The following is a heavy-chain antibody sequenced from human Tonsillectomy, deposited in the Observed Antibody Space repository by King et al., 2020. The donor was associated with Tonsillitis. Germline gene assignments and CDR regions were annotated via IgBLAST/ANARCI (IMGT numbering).Heavy chain of an antibody. CDR3: AKDFEGY. CDR2: ISGSGTST. CDR1: GFTFNSYA. V-gene: IGHV3-23*01. D-gene: IGHD3-9*01. J-gene: IGHJ4*02. Sequence: VQLLESGGTLVQPGGSLRLSCAASGFTFNSYAMTWVRQAPGKGLEWVSAISGSGTSTYYADSMKGRFTISRDNSKNTLYLQMNSLRVEDTAVYYCAKDFEGYWGQGTLVTVSS.